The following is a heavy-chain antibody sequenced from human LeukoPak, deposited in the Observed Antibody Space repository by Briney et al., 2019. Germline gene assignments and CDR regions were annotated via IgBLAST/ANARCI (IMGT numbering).Heavy chain of an antibody. V-gene: IGHV3-48*03. CDR2: ISSSGSTI. Sequence: GGSLRLSCAASGFTFSSYEMNWVRQAPGTGLESVSYISSSGSTIYYAESVNGRFTISRDNAKNSLYLQMNSLRVEDTAVYYCARERKPVGFDYWGQGTLVTVSS. J-gene: IGHJ4*02. CDR1: GFTFSSYE. D-gene: IGHD1-26*01. CDR3: ARERKPVGFDY.